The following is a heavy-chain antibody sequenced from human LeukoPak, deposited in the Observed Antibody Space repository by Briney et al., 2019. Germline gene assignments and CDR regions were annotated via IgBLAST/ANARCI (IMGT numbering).Heavy chain of an antibody. Sequence: GASVKVSCKASGYTFTSYGISWVRQAPGQGLEWMGRIIPIFGIANYAQKFQGRVTITADKSTSTAYMELSSPRSEDTAVYYCARVSGGNFDYWGQGTLVTVSS. D-gene: IGHD4-23*01. V-gene: IGHV1-69*04. CDR2: IIPIFGIA. J-gene: IGHJ4*02. CDR1: GYTFTSYG. CDR3: ARVSGGNFDY.